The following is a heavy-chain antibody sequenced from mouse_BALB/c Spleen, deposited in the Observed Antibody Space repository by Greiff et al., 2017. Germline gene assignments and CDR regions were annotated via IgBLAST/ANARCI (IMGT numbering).Heavy chain of an antibody. D-gene: IGHD6-1*01. CDR1: GYSITSDYA. CDR3: ANNLPGYYAMDY. Sequence: EVKLVESGPGLVKPSQSLSLTCTVTGYSITSDYAWNWIRQFPGNKLEWMGYISYSGSTSYNPSLKSRISITRDTSKNQFFLQLNSVTTEDTATYYCANNLPGYYAMDYWGQGTSVTVSS. CDR2: ISYSGST. V-gene: IGHV3-2*02. J-gene: IGHJ4*01.